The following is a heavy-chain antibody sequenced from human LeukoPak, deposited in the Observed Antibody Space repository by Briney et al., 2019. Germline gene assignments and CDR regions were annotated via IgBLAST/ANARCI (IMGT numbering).Heavy chain of an antibody. CDR2: IYNSGNT. CDR3: ARDVHGWGPFDP. CDR1: GGSISNGGYY. J-gene: IGHJ5*02. Sequence: PSETLSLTCTVSGGSISNGGYYWSWIRQHPGKGLEWIGYIYNSGNTYYNPSLMSRVTISEDTSKNQFFLKLSSVTAADTAVYYCARDVHGWGPFDPWGQGTLVTVSS. D-gene: IGHD1-26*01. V-gene: IGHV4-31*03.